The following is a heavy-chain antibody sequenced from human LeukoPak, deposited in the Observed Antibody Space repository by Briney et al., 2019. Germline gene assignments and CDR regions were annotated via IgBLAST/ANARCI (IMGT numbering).Heavy chain of an antibody. J-gene: IGHJ5*01. Sequence: ASVKVSFKSSGYTFTNHAMHWVRQPPAHGREGMGWINAGDGNTKYSQKFRGRVTITMDTSARIVYMELSSMRCEDTAVYYCAWPRVSSPGNWFDSWGQGTLVTVSS. CDR1: GYTFTNHA. D-gene: IGHD6-13*01. CDR3: AWPRVSSPGNWFDS. CDR2: INAGDGNT. V-gene: IGHV1-3*01.